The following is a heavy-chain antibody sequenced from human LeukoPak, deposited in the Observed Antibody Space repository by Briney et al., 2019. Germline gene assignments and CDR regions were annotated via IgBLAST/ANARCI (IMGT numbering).Heavy chain of an antibody. CDR2: ISNDGSKK. Sequence: GGSLRLSCAASGFTFSSYGMHWVRQAPGKGLDWVAVISNDGSKKYYADSVKGRFTISRDNSKNTLSLQVSSLRTEDTAVYYCAKDRYSYAFDYPNSWGQETLVTVSS. D-gene: IGHD5-18*01. V-gene: IGHV3-30*18. J-gene: IGHJ5*02. CDR3: AKDRYSYAFDYPNS. CDR1: GFTFSSYG.